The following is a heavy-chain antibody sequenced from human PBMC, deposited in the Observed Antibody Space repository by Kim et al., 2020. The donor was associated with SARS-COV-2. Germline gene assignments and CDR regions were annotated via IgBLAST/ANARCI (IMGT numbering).Heavy chain of an antibody. J-gene: IGHJ3*02. CDR2: IYYSGST. V-gene: IGHV4-31*03. D-gene: IGHD3-22*01. Sequence: SETLSLTCTVSVGSISSGGYYWSWIRQHPGKGLEWIGYIYYSGSTYYNPSLKSRVTISVDTSKNQFSLKLSSVTAADTAVYYCARAPITMIVVVNAFDIWGQGTMVTVSS. CDR3: ARAPITMIVVVNAFDI. CDR1: VGSISSGGYY.